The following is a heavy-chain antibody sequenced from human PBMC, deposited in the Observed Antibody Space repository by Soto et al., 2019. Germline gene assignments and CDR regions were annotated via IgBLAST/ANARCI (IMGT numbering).Heavy chain of an antibody. Sequence: PSETLSLTCAVSGYSISSGYYWGWIRQPPGKGLEWMWSIYHSGSTYYNPSLKSRVTISVDTSKNQFSLKLSSVTAADTAVYYCARGFTMIAVADDAFDIRGQGTMVTVSS. CDR1: GYSISSGYY. D-gene: IGHD3-22*01. J-gene: IGHJ3*02. V-gene: IGHV4-38-2*01. CDR2: IYHSGST. CDR3: ARGFTMIAVADDAFDI.